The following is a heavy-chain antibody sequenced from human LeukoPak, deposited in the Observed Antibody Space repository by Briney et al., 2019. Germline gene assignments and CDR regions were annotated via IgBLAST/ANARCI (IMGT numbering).Heavy chain of an antibody. CDR1: GGSFSGYY. D-gene: IGHD2-8*01. Sequence: SETLSLTCAVYGGSFSGYYWSRIRQPPGKGLEWIGEIYHDGSTNYNPSLKSRVTISVDKSKGQFSLRLNSVTAADTAVYYCASNGYYCIEFWGKGTTVTVSS. V-gene: IGHV4-34*01. CDR3: ASNGYYCIEF. CDR2: IYHDGST. J-gene: IGHJ6*03.